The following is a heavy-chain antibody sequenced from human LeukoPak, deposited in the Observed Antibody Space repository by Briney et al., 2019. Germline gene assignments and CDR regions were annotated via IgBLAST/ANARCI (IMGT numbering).Heavy chain of an antibody. Sequence: GGSLRLSCAASGFTFSSYAMSWVRQAPGKGLERVSAISGSGGSTYYADSVKGRFTISRDNSKNTLYLQMNSLRAEDTAVYYCAKDRTPYTTDTDAFDIWGQGTMVTVSS. CDR1: GFTFSSYA. CDR2: ISGSGGST. CDR3: AKDRTPYTTDTDAFDI. D-gene: IGHD1-1*01. J-gene: IGHJ3*02. V-gene: IGHV3-23*01.